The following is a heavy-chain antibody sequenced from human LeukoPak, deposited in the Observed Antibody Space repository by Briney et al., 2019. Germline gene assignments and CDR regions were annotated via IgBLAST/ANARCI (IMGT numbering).Heavy chain of an antibody. V-gene: IGHV3-7*03. CDR3: AKFSLGVKYYFDY. CDR2: IKQDGSEK. CDR1: GFTFSSYW. D-gene: IGHD3-16*01. J-gene: IGHJ4*02. Sequence: GGSLRLSCAASGFTFSSYWMSWVRQAPGKGLEWVANIKQDGSEKYYVDSVKGRFTISRDNAKNSLYLQMNSLRAEDTAVYYCAKFSLGVKYYFDYWGQGTLVTVSS.